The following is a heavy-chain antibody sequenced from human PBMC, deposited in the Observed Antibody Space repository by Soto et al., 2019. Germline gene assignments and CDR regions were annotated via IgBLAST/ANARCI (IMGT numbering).Heavy chain of an antibody. Sequence: SVKVSCKASGGTFSSYAISWVRQAPGQGLEWMGGIIPIFGTANYAQKFQGRVTITADESTSTAYMELSSLRSEDTAVYYCARVHYAGKGQHSWFDPWGQGTLVTVSS. J-gene: IGHJ5*02. V-gene: IGHV1-69*13. CDR1: GGTFSSYA. CDR2: IIPIFGTA. D-gene: IGHD6-13*01. CDR3: ARVHYAGKGQHSWFDP.